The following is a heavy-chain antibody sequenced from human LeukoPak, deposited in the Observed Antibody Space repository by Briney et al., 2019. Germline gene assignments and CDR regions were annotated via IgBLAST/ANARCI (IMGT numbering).Heavy chain of an antibody. CDR3: ARAEAMVRGVISPYDAFDI. V-gene: IGHV3-21*01. Sequence: PGGSLRLSCAASGFTFSSYSMNWVRQAPGKGLEWVSSISSSSSYIYYADSVKGRFTISRDNAKNSLYLQMNSLRAEDTAVYYCARAEAMVRGVISPYDAFDIWGQGTMVTVSS. J-gene: IGHJ3*02. CDR1: GFTFSSYS. D-gene: IGHD3-10*01. CDR2: ISSSSSYI.